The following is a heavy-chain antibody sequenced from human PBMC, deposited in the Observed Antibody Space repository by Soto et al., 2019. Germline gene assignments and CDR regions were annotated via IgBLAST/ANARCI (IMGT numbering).Heavy chain of an antibody. V-gene: IGHV4-31*03. Sequence: PSETLSLTCSVSRAFINSGGFYYSWIRQPPGKGLEWLGYIFHSGSTLYNPSLRGRLTLSADTSRNQLSLHLTSVTAADTAVYYCVRGGIAGHWFDPWGQGILLTVSS. CDR1: RAFINSGGFY. D-gene: IGHD2-15*01. CDR2: IFHSGST. CDR3: VRGGIAGHWFDP. J-gene: IGHJ5*02.